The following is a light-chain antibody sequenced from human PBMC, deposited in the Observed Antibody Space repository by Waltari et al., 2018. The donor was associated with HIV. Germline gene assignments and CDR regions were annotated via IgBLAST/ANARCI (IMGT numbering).Light chain of an antibody. J-gene: IGLJ1*01. V-gene: IGLV1-47*01. Sequence: QSVLTQPPSASGTLGQRVTISCPGSNSNVGSNPVSWFQQFPGTAPKLLIYRDYQRRSGSPDRFSGSKSGASASLTISGLRSEDEADYYCVAWDDSLSGYVFGTGTKVSVL. CDR3: VAWDDSLSGYV. CDR2: RDY. CDR1: NSNVGSNP.